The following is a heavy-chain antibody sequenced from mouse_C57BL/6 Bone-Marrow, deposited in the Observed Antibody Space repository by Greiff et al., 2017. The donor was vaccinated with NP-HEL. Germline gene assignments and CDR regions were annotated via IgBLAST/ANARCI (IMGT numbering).Heavy chain of an antibody. Sequence: VQLQQPGAELVKPGASVKLSCKASGYTFTSYWMHWVKQRPGQGLEWIGMIHPNSGSTNYNEKFKSKATLTVDKSSSTAYMQLSSLTSEDSAVYYCARYYGSFYYFDYWGQGTTLTVSS. J-gene: IGHJ2*01. CDR2: IHPNSGST. D-gene: IGHD1-1*01. V-gene: IGHV1-64*01. CDR1: GYTFTSYW. CDR3: ARYYGSFYYFDY.